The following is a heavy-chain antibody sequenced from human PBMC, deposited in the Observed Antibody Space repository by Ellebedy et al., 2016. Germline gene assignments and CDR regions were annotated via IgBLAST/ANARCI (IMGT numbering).Heavy chain of an antibody. CDR2: VSYDGRSV. CDR3: YYGHYSAS. Sequence: GESLKISXAASGFTFSSSTMHWVRQAPGWGLEWVAGVSYDGRSVHYAESVKGRFTISRDNAKNSLFLQLNSLRAEDTAVYYCYYGHYSASWGQGTLVTVSS. D-gene: IGHD4-17*01. J-gene: IGHJ4*02. CDR1: GFTFSSST. V-gene: IGHV3-30*04.